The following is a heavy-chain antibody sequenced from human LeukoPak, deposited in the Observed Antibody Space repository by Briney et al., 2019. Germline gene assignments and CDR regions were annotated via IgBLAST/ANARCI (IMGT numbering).Heavy chain of an antibody. CDR1: GYTFTGYY. Sequence: GASVKVSCKASGYTFTGYYMHWVRQAPGQGLEWMGWINPNSGGTNYAQKFQGWVTMTRDTSISTAYMELSRLRSDDTAVYYCARARRDARGYSYGYYFDYWGQGTPVTVSS. CDR2: INPNSGGT. CDR3: ARARRDARGYSYGYYFDY. J-gene: IGHJ4*02. V-gene: IGHV1-2*04. D-gene: IGHD5-18*01.